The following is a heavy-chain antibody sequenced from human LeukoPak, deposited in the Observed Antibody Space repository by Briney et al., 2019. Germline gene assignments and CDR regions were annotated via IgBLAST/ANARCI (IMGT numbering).Heavy chain of an antibody. Sequence: GASVKVSCKASGYTFTSYGISWVRQAPGQGLEWMGWISAYNGNTNYAQKLQGRVTMTTDTSTSTAYMELRSLRSDDTAVYYCARSSGLGIAAAVVSDPWGQGTLVTVSS. CDR1: GYTFTSYG. CDR3: ARSSGLGIAAAVVSDP. V-gene: IGHV1-18*01. J-gene: IGHJ5*02. D-gene: IGHD6-13*01. CDR2: ISAYNGNT.